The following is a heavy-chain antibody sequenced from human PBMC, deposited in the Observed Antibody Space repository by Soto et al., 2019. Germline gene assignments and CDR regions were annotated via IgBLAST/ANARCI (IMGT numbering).Heavy chain of an antibody. CDR3: ARPDYGGNWFDP. J-gene: IGHJ5*02. CDR1: GGTFSSYA. Sequence: SVKVSCKASGGTFSSYAISWVRQAPGQGLEWMGGIIPIFGTANYAQKFQGRVTITADESTSTAYMELSSLRSEDTAAYYCARPDYGGNWFDPWGQGTLVTVSS. D-gene: IGHD4-17*01. V-gene: IGHV1-69*13. CDR2: IIPIFGTA.